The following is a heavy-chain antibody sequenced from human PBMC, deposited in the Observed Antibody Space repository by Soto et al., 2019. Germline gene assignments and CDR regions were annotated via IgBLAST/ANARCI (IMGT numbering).Heavy chain of an antibody. CDR2: INHSGST. D-gene: IGHD5-12*01. CDR3: ARGKWLRSSLDY. V-gene: IGHV4-34*01. CDR1: GGSFSGYY. J-gene: IGHJ4*02. Sequence: QVQLQQWGAGLLKPSETLSLTCAVYGGSFSGYYWSWIRQPPGKGLVWIGEINHSGSTNYNPSLKSRVTISVDTSKNQFSLKLSSVTAADTAVYYCARGKWLRSSLDYWGQGTLVTVSS.